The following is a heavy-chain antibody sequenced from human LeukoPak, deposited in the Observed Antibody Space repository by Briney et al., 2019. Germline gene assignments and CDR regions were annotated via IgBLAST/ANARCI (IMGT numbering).Heavy chain of an antibody. V-gene: IGHV1-46*01. CDR2: INPSGGST. CDR3: ARVQRDGYNPRGFDY. Sequence: GASVKVSCKASGYAFTSYYMHWVRQAPGQGLEWMGIINPSGGSTSYAQKFQGRVTMTRDTSTSTVYMELSSLRSEDTAVYYCARVQRDGYNPRGFDYWGQGTLVIVSS. D-gene: IGHD5-24*01. J-gene: IGHJ4*02. CDR1: GYAFTSYY.